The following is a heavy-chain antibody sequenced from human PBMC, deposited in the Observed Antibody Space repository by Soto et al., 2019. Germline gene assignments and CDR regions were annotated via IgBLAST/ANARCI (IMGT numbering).Heavy chain of an antibody. V-gene: IGHV4-59*02. J-gene: IGHJ4*02. Sequence: QVQLQESGPGLVKPSETLSLTCSVSGGSVNTYYWSWIRQPPGKGLEWIGYIYSSGSTNYNPSLKSRVSMSVDTSKNQFSLYLRPVTAADTAVYYCARDRGPHSYADYWGQGTLVTVSS. CDR1: GGSVNTYY. CDR3: ARDRGPHSYADY. CDR2: IYSSGST. D-gene: IGHD3-16*01.